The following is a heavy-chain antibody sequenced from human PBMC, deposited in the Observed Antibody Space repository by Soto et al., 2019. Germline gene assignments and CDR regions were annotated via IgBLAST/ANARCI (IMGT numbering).Heavy chain of an antibody. CDR2: ISSSSSYI. J-gene: IGHJ4*02. D-gene: IGHD3-22*01. Sequence: EVQLVESGGGLVKPGGSLRLSCAASGFTFSSYSMNWVRQAPGKGLEWVSSISSSSSYIYYADSVKGRFTISGDNAKNSLYLQMNSLRADDTAVYYCVRPPNYYDSRGYYGYWGQGTLVTVSS. V-gene: IGHV3-21*01. CDR3: VRPPNYYDSRGYYGY. CDR1: GFTFSSYS.